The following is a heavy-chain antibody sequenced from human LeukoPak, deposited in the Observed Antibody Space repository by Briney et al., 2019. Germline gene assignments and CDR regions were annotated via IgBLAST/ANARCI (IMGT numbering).Heavy chain of an antibody. CDR1: GGSFSGYY. Sequence: SETLSLTCAVYGGSFSGYYWSWIRQSPGKGLEWIGSIYYSGSTYYNPSLKSRVTISVDTSKNQFSLKLSSVTAADTAVYYCARDYSGYYYFDYWGQGTLVTVSS. CDR2: IYYSGST. J-gene: IGHJ4*02. CDR3: ARDYSGYYYFDY. V-gene: IGHV4-34*01. D-gene: IGHD3-22*01.